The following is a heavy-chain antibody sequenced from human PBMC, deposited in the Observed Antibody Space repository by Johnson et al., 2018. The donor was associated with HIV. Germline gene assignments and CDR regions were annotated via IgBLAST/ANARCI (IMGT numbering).Heavy chain of an antibody. V-gene: IGHV3-11*04. D-gene: IGHD3/OR15-3a*01. CDR2: ISGSGSTI. CDR1: EFILSDYY. Sequence: VLLLESGGGLVKPGGSLRLSCAASEFILSDYYMSWVRQAPEKGLEWISYISGSGSTIYYADSVKGRFTIYRDTAKNSLYLQMNSLRDVDTAVYYCARDGRGLDAFDIWGQGTMVTVSS. CDR3: ARDGRGLDAFDI. J-gene: IGHJ3*02.